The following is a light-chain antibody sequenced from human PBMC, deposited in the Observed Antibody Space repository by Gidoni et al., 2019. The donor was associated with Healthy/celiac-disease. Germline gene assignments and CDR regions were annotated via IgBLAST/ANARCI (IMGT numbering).Light chain of an antibody. CDR1: QSISSW. V-gene: IGKV1-5*01. Sequence: DIQMTQSPSTLSASVGDRVTITCRASQSISSWLAWYQQNPGKAPKLLIYDASSLESGVPSRFSGSGYGTEFTLTISSLQPDDFATYYCQQYNSYWTFGKGTKVEIK. CDR3: QQYNSYWT. CDR2: DAS. J-gene: IGKJ1*01.